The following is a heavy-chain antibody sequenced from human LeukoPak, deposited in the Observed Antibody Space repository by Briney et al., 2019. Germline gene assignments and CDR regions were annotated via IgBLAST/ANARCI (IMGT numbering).Heavy chain of an antibody. CDR1: GFTISNNY. CDR3: ARGPTADWRELAPFDF. V-gene: IGHV3-53*01. Sequence: GGSLRLSCAASGFTISNNYMSWVRQAPGKGLAWVSVIYPGGNTYYADSVKGRFTTSRDNSKNTLHLQMDSLRAEDTAMYYCARGPTADWRELAPFDFWGQGTLVTVSP. CDR2: IYPGGNT. D-gene: IGHD1-26*01. J-gene: IGHJ4*02.